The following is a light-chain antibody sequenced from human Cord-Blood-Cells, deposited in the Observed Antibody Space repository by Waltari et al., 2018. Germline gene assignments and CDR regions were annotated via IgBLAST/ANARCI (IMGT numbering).Light chain of an antibody. CDR2: WAS. Sequence: DIVMTQSPDSLAVSLGERATINCKSSQSVLYSSNNKKYLAWYQQKPGQPPKLLIYWASTRESGVPDRFSGSGSGTDVTLTISSLQAEDVAVYYCQQYYSTPHTFGQGTKLEIK. CDR1: QSVLYSSNNKKY. CDR3: QQYYSTPHT. V-gene: IGKV4-1*01. J-gene: IGKJ2*01.